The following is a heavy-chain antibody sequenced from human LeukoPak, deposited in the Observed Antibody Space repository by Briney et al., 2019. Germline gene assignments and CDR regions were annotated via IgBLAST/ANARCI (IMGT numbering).Heavy chain of an antibody. D-gene: IGHD2-2*01. Sequence: SGTLSLTCTVSGDSINSLDLWSWVRQPPGKGLEWIGEMYLSGTTHSNPSVKSRVTISIDKSKNQFSLKLSSVTAADTAVYYCARDHTTSSNWFDPWGQGTLVTVSS. V-gene: IGHV4-4*02. CDR2: MYLSGTT. CDR3: ARDHTTSSNWFDP. J-gene: IGHJ5*02. CDR1: GDSINSLDL.